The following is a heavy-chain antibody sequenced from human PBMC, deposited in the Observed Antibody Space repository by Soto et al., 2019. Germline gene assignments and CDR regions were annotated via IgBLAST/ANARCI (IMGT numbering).Heavy chain of an antibody. CDR3: ACCSGANCYTRLDY. CDR1: GLTFSSSA. CDR2: ISNSGGNT. J-gene: IGHJ4*02. V-gene: IGHV3-23*01. Sequence: EVQLLESGGGLVQPGGSLRLSCASSGLTFSSSAMTWVRQAPGKGLEWVSAISNSGGNTNYADSVKGRFTISRDNSKNKLYLQINSLRAEDTAVYYCACCSGANCYTRLDYWGQGTLVTVSS. D-gene: IGHD2-15*01.